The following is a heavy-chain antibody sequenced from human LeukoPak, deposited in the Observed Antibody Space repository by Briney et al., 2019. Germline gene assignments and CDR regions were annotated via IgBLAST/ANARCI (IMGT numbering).Heavy chain of an antibody. CDR3: ARVESWEPRGYYYYYMDV. Sequence: SETLSLTCTVSGGSISSSSYYWGWIRQPPGKGLEWIGSIYYSGSTYYNPSLKSRVTISVDTPKNQFSLKLSSVTAADTAVYYCARVESWEPRGYYYYYMDVWGKGTTVTVSS. V-gene: IGHV4-39*07. CDR2: IYYSGST. J-gene: IGHJ6*03. CDR1: GGSISSSSYY. D-gene: IGHD1-26*01.